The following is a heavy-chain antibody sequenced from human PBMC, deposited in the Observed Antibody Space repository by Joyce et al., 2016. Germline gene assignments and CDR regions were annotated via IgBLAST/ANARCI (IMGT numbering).Heavy chain of an antibody. D-gene: IGHD2-15*01. V-gene: IGHV1-69-2*01. J-gene: IGHJ4*02. CDR2: VDPEDGET. CDR3: STDPPSGGYIGI. CDR1: GYAFPDYSFTDYY. Sequence: EVQLVQSGAEVKKPGATVKIFCKVSGYAFPDYSFTDYYVHWIQQAPGKGREWRGLVDPEDGETMYAEKFQGRVTISADTSTDTAYMELSSLRSEDTAMYYCSTDPPSGGYIGIWGQGTLVTVSS.